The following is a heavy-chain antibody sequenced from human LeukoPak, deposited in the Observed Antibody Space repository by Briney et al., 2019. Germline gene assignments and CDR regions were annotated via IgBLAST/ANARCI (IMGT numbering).Heavy chain of an antibody. CDR3: ARVAGTYPYYYYMDV. J-gene: IGHJ6*03. CDR2: IYYSGST. Sequence: SETLSLTCTVSGGSISSYYWSWIRQPPGKGLEWIGYIYYSGSTNYNPSLKSRVTISVDTSKNQFSLKLSSVTAADTAVYYCARVAGTYPYYYYMDVWGKGTTVTISS. V-gene: IGHV4-59*01. D-gene: IGHD1-14*01. CDR1: GGSISSYY.